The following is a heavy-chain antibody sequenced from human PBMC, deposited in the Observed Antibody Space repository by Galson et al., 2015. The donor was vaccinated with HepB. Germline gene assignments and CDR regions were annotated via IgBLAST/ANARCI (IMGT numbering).Heavy chain of an antibody. Sequence: SLRLSCAASGFTFNSYAIHWVRQAPGKGLEYVSTISSDGGSTYYANSVKGRITISRDNSKNTLYLQMGSLRAEDMAVYYCARDGPRWAGYYYYMDIWGKGTTVTVSS. CDR1: GFTFNSYA. CDR2: ISSDGGST. J-gene: IGHJ6*03. D-gene: IGHD4-23*01. CDR3: ARDGPRWAGYYYYMDI. V-gene: IGHV3-64*01.